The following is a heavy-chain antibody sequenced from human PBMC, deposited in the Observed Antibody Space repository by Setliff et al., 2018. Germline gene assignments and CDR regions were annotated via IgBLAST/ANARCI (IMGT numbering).Heavy chain of an antibody. CDR1: GFNFNLYN. CDR3: ARKGPNSSSHVFGY. V-gene: IGHV3-48*01. J-gene: IGHJ4*02. CDR2: IISNSLTI. D-gene: IGHD3-16*01. Sequence: PGGSLRLSCAASGFNFNLYNMNWVRQAPGKGLEWVSYIISNSLTIHYADSVRGRFTVSRDNARNSLYPQMNNLRAEDTAVYYCARKGPNSSSHVFGYWGQGTLVTVSS.